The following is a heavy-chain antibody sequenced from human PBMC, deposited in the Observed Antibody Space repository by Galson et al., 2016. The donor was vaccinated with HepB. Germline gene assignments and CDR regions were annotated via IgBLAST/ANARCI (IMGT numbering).Heavy chain of an antibody. D-gene: IGHD3-10*01. J-gene: IGHJ5*02. Sequence: PALVKPTQTLTLTCSFSGFSLTTTGMCVSWIRQPPGKALEWLALIDWDDDKYSTTSLKTRLTISKDTSKNQVVLTMTNMDPVDTATYYCARTNMVRGINYWFDPWGQGTLVTVSS. CDR2: IDWDDDK. CDR3: ARTNMVRGINYWFDP. V-gene: IGHV2-70*01. CDR1: GFSLTTTGMC.